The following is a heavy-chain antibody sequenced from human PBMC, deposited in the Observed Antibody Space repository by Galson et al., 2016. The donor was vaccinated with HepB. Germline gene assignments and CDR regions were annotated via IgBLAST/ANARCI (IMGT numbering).Heavy chain of an antibody. J-gene: IGHJ4*02. V-gene: IGHV3-23*01. CDR3: VKGAGTIDY. CDR1: GFSFSNYA. Sequence: SLRLSCAASGFSFSNYAISWVRQTPGEGLERVSDIRGSGGSPYYADSVLGRFTITRDNSKNTLYLQMNSLRDEDTAVYYCVKGAGTIDYWGQGTLVTVSS. D-gene: IGHD6-19*01. CDR2: IRGSGGSP.